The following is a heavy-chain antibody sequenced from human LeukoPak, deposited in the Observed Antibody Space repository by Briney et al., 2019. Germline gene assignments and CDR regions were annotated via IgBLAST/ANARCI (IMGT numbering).Heavy chain of an antibody. Sequence: ESLKISCQGSGYNFTTYWIGWVRQMPGKGLEWVGIIYPGDSDTRYSPSFQGQVTISADKSITTAYLQWSSLKASDTAMYYCARRSRGLDYWGQGTLVTVSS. V-gene: IGHV5-51*01. CDR3: ARRSRGLDY. D-gene: IGHD2-2*01. CDR2: IYPGDSDT. J-gene: IGHJ4*02. CDR1: GYNFTTYW.